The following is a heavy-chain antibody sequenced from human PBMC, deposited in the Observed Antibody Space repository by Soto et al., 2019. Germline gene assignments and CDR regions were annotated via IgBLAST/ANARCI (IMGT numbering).Heavy chain of an antibody. J-gene: IGHJ6*02. CDR3: ARDWTGDTCPCVDV. Sequence: EVQVLESGGGLVQPGGSLRLSCAAAGFTFSNYALTWVRQSPGKGLEWVSTFSGSGGSTYYADSVRGRFTISRDNSKNTLFLQMTSLRVEDTAIYYCARDWTGDTCPCVDVWGQGTTVSVSS. CDR2: FSGSGGST. CDR1: GFTFSNYA. D-gene: IGHD3-3*01. V-gene: IGHV3-23*01.